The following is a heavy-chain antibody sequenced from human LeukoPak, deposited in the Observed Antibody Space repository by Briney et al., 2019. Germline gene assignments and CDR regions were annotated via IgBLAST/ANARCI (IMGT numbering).Heavy chain of an antibody. J-gene: IGHJ6*02. CDR2: ISSSSSYI. D-gene: IGHD4-17*01. V-gene: IGHV3-21*01. CDR1: GFTFGSYS. CDR3: ARTTTVTPRYYYYGMDV. Sequence: GGSLRLSCAASGFTFGSYSMNWVRQAPGKGLEWVSSISSSSSYIYYADSVKGRFTISRDNAKNSLYLQMNSLRAEDTAVYYCARTTTVTPRYYYYGMDVWGHGTTVTVSS.